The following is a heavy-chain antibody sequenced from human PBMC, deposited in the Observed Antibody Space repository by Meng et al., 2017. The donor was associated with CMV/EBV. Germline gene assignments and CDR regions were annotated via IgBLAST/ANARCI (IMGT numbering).Heavy chain of an antibody. CDR3: ARGYCSSTSCYTRYYYGMDV. V-gene: IGHV1-8*03. CDR1: GGTFSSYA. Sequence: ASVKVSCKASGGTFSSYAISWVRQATGQGLEWMGWMNPNSGNTGYAQKFQGRVTITRNTSISTAYMELSSLRSEDTAVYYCARGYCSSTSCYTRYYYGMDVWGQGTTVTVSS. CDR2: MNPNSGNT. D-gene: IGHD2-2*02. J-gene: IGHJ6*02.